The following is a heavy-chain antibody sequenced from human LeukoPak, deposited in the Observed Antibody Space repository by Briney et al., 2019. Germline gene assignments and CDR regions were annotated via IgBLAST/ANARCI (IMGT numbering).Heavy chain of an antibody. D-gene: IGHD3-22*01. CDR1: GFTFSSYG. J-gene: IGHJ5*02. CDR2: ISYDGSNK. V-gene: IGHV3-30*18. CDR3: AKGYYDSSGLSS. Sequence: GRSLRLSCAASGFTFSSYGMHWVRQAPAKGLEWVAVISYDGSNKYYADSVKGRFTISRDNSKNTLYLQMNSLRAEDTAVYYCAKGYYDSSGLSSWGQGTLVTVSS.